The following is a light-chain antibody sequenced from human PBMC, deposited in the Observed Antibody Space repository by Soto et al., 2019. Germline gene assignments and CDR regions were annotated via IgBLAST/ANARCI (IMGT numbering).Light chain of an antibody. J-gene: IGLJ2*01. CDR2: DVT. CDR1: SSDIGDYNY. CDR3: SSYRSGTTPVV. V-gene: IGLV2-14*01. Sequence: QSALTQPASVSGSPGQSITISCTGTSSDIGDYNYVSWYQQYPGKAPTLMIYDVTNRPSGVSDRFSGSKSGNTASLTISGLLAEDEADYYCSSYRSGTTPVVFGGGTKLTVL.